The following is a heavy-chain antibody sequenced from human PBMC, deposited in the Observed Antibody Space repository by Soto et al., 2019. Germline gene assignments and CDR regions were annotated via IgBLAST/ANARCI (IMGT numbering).Heavy chain of an antibody. CDR2: INPSGGST. Sequence: GASVKVSCKASGYTFTSYYMHWVRQAPGQGLEWMGIINPSGGSTSYAQKFQGRVTMTRDTSTSTVYMELSSLRSGDTAVYYCASYSKDRYYFDYWGQGTLVTVSS. V-gene: IGHV1-46*03. CDR1: GYTFTSYY. CDR3: ASYSKDRYYFDY. J-gene: IGHJ4*02. D-gene: IGHD2-15*01.